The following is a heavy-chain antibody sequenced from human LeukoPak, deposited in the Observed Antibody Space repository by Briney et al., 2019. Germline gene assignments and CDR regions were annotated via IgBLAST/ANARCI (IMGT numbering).Heavy chain of an antibody. CDR2: IHHSGRT. CDR1: DYSISSGFH. Sequence: SETLSLTCTVSDYSISSGFHWGWIRQPPGKGLEWIATIHHSGRTYYNPSLKSRVTISVDTSKNQFSLRLRSVAAADTAVYYCAADSGYDFYWYFDLWGRSTLVTVSS. D-gene: IGHD5-12*01. CDR3: AADSGYDFYWYFDL. J-gene: IGHJ2*01. V-gene: IGHV4-38-2*02.